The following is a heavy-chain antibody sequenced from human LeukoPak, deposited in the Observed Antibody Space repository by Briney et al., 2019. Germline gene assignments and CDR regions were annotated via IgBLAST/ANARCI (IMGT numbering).Heavy chain of an antibody. J-gene: IGHJ4*02. CDR2: IIPIFGTA. D-gene: IGHD3-22*01. V-gene: IGHV1-69*13. Sequence: ASVKVSRKASGGTFGSYAISWVRQAPGQGLEWMGGIIPIFGTANYAQKFQGRVTITADESTSTAYMELSSLRSEDTAVYYCASADSSGYYSGFFGDYWGQGTLVTVSS. CDR3: ASADSSGYYSGFFGDY. CDR1: GGTFGSYA.